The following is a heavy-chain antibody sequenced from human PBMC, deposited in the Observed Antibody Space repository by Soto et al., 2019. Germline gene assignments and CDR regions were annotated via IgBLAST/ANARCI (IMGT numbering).Heavy chain of an antibody. J-gene: IGHJ3*02. CDR1: GFTFDDYA. CDR3: TRGYCSVGSCAFDI. CDR2: ITWNGVNT. D-gene: IGHD2-15*01. V-gene: IGHV3-9*01. Sequence: EEQLVESGGALVQPGRSLRLSCAASGFTFDDYAMHWVRQVPGKGLEWVSFITWNGVNTAYADSIRGRFTISRDNAKNSLYLQKNSLSAEDTAFYYCTRGYCSVGSCAFDIWGQGTMVAVSS.